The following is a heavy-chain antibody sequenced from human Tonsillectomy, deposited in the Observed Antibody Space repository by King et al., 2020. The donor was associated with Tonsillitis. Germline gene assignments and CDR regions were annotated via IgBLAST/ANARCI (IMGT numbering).Heavy chain of an antibody. CDR3: ARDRQYQLLLFDP. D-gene: IGHD2-2*01. V-gene: IGHV1-2*02. CDR1: GYTFTGYY. J-gene: IGHJ5*02. Sequence: VQLVESGAEVKKPGASVKVSCKASGYTFTGYYMHWVRQAPGQGLEWMGWINPNSGGTNHAQKFQGRVTMTRDTSISTAYMELSRLRSDDTAVYYCARDRQYQLLLFDPWGQGTLVTVSS. CDR2: INPNSGGT.